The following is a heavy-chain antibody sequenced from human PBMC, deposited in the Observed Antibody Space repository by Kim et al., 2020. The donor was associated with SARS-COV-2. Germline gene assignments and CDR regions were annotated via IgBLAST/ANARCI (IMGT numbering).Heavy chain of an antibody. Sequence: SETLSLTCAVYGGSFSGYYWSWIRQPPGKGLEWIGEINHSGSTNYNPSLKSRVTISVDTSKNQFSLKLSSVTAADTAVYYCARGPVLLWFGELSIFRPKDDYSDGMDVWGHGTPVTVSS. CDR1: GGSFSGYY. J-gene: IGHJ6*02. V-gene: IGHV4-34*01. CDR3: ARGPVLLWFGELSIFRPKDDYSDGMDV. CDR2: INHSGST. D-gene: IGHD3-10*01.